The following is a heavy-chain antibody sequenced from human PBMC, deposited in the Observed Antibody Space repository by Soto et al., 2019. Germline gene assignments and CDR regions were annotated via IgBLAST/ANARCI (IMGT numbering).Heavy chain of an antibody. CDR2: IIPIFGTA. J-gene: IGHJ6*02. V-gene: IGHV1-69*06. CDR3: ARDRGIAVAGPYNGMDV. D-gene: IGHD6-19*01. Sequence: QVQLVQSGAEVKKPGSSVKVSCKASGGTFSSYAISWVRQAPGQGLEWMGGIIPIFGTANYAQKFQGRVTITADKSTSTAYMELSSLRSEDTAVYYCARDRGIAVAGPYNGMDVWGQGTTVTVSS. CDR1: GGTFSSYA.